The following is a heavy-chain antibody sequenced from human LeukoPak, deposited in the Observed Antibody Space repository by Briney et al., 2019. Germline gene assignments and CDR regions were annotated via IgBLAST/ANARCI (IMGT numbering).Heavy chain of an antibody. Sequence: SETLSLTCTVSGGSISSYYWSWIRQPPGKGLEWIGYIYYSGSTNYNPSLKSRVTISVDTSKNQFSLKLSSVTAADTAVYYCAVPDPSLRYFDWLLYGDRYYFDYWGQGTLVTVSS. CDR3: AVPDPSLRYFDWLLYGDRYYFDY. J-gene: IGHJ4*02. CDR2: IYYSGST. CDR1: GGSISSYY. V-gene: IGHV4-59*01. D-gene: IGHD3-9*01.